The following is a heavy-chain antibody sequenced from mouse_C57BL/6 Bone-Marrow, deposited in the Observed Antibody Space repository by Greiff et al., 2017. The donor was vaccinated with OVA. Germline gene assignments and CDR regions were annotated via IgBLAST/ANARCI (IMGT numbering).Heavy chain of an antibody. Sequence: VQLQQSGAELARPGASVKLSCKASGYTFTSYGISWVKQRTGQGLEWIGEIYPRSGNTYYNEKFKGKATLTADKSSSPAYMELRSLTSEDSAVYFCARGDGLRPWFAYWGQGTLVTVSA. V-gene: IGHV1-81*01. CDR3: ARGDGLRPWFAY. CDR2: IYPRSGNT. D-gene: IGHD2-4*01. J-gene: IGHJ3*01. CDR1: GYTFTSYG.